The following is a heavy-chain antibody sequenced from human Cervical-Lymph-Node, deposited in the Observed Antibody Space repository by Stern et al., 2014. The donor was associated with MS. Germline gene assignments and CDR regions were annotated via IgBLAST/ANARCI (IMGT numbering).Heavy chain of an antibody. CDR2: ISGSGGST. CDR1: GFTFSSYA. D-gene: IGHD6-19*01. J-gene: IGHJ4*02. Sequence: EVHLVESGGGLVKPGGSLRLSCAASGFTFSSYAMSWVRQAPGKGLEWVSGISGSGGSTYYTDSVKGRFTISRDNSKNTLYLQMNSLRAEDTAVYYCAKDRQWLVRYFDYWGQGTLVTVSS. V-gene: IGHV3-23*04. CDR3: AKDRQWLVRYFDY.